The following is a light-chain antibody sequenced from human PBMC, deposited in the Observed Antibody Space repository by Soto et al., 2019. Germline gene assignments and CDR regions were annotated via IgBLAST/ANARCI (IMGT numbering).Light chain of an antibody. V-gene: IGLV2-14*01. Sequence: QSVLTQPASVSGSPGQSITISCSGTSSDVGAYNYVSWYQQHPAKAPKLMIYDVSNRPSGVSNRFSGSKSGNTASLTISGLQAEDEADYYCYSYTSSSTYVFGTGTKSPS. CDR2: DVS. CDR3: YSYTSSSTYV. CDR1: SSDVGAYNY. J-gene: IGLJ1*01.